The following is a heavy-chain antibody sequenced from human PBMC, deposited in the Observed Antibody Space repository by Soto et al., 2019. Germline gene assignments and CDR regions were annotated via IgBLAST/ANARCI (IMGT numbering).Heavy chain of an antibody. V-gene: IGHV3-48*03. D-gene: IGHD2-2*01. CDR1: GFTFSTYE. Sequence: VGSLRLSCAASGFTFSTYEFNWVRQAPGRGLEWISYISVSGNIIKYAESVKGRFTISRDNAENSLHLHMSNLRVDDTALYFCVRDTMRASAAASLDYWDQGTQLTVSS. CDR2: ISVSGNII. CDR3: VRDTMRASAAASLDY. J-gene: IGHJ4*02.